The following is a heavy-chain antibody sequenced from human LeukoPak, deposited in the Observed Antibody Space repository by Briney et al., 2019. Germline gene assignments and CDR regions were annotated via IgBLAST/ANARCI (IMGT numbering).Heavy chain of an antibody. D-gene: IGHD3-10*01. CDR3: ARDGLWFGELYFLDAFDI. Sequence: VASVKVSCKAAGYAFTGSYIHWVRQAPGQGLEWMGWISAYNGNTNYAQKLQGRVTMTTDTSTSTAYMELRSLRSDDTAVYYCARDGLWFGELYFLDAFDIWGQGTMVTVSS. CDR1: GYAFTGSY. CDR2: ISAYNGNT. J-gene: IGHJ3*02. V-gene: IGHV1-18*04.